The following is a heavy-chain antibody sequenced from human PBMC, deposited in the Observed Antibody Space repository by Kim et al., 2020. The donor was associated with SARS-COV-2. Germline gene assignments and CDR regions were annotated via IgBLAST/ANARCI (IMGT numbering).Heavy chain of an antibody. CDR3: VRRGYCSGNSCYPTIYYFDMDV. CDR1: GGSISSGGYY. Sequence: SETLSLTCIVSGGSISSGGYYWSWIRQHPGKGLEWIGYIYYSGSTYYNPSLKSRVTISMDTSKNQFSLKLSSVTAADTAVYYCVRRGYCSGNSCYPTIYYFDMDVWGQGTTVTVSS. CDR2: IYYSGST. V-gene: IGHV4-31*03. J-gene: IGHJ6*02. D-gene: IGHD2-2*01.